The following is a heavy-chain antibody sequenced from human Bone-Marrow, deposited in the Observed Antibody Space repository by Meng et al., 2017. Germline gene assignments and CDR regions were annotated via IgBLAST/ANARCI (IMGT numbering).Heavy chain of an antibody. Sequence: ASVKVSCKASGYTFTSYDINWVRQAPGQGLEWMGWINPNSGGTNYAQKFQGRVTMTRDTSISTAYMELSRLRSDDTAVYYCARLYQLLDYWGQGTLVTVSS. CDR3: ARLYQLLDY. CDR1: GYTFTSYD. J-gene: IGHJ4*02. D-gene: IGHD2-2*01. V-gene: IGHV1-2*02. CDR2: INPNSGGT.